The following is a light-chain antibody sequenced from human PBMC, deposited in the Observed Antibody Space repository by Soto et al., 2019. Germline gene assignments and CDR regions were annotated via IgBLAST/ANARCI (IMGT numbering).Light chain of an antibody. Sequence: EIVLTESPATLSFSPGESATLPSRATRSVSSYLAWYLQKPGQAPRLLIYDASSRPTGIPARFSGSGSGTVFTLTISSLEPEDFALYYCQQRSNWPITFGQGTRLEIK. J-gene: IGKJ5*01. CDR3: QQRSNWPIT. CDR1: RSVSSY. V-gene: IGKV3-11*01. CDR2: DAS.